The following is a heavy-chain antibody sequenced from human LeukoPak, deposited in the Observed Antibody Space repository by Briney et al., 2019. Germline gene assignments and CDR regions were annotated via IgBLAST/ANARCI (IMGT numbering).Heavy chain of an antibody. V-gene: IGHV4-39*07. CDR3: ARELPGYFDWLLSRYYYYYYMDV. CDR1: GGSISSSSYY. D-gene: IGHD3-9*01. J-gene: IGHJ6*03. Sequence: PSETLSLTCTVSGGSISSSSYYWGWIRQPPGKGLEWIGSIYYSGNTYYNPSLKSRVTISVDTSKNQFSLKLSSVTAADTAVYYCARELPGYFDWLLSRYYYYYYMDVWGKGTTVTVSS. CDR2: IYYSGNT.